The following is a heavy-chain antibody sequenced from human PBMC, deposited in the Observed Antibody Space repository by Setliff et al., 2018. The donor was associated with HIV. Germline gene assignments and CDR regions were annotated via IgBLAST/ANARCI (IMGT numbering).Heavy chain of an antibody. Sequence: PGGSLRLSCAASGLTFSTHSMNWVRQAPGKGLEWVSYISGSSSPIYYADSVKGRFTLSRDNAKNSLYLQMNSLRAEDTAVYYCANGFHYGYLFDYWGQGTLVTVSS. J-gene: IGHJ4*02. CDR3: ANGFHYGYLFDY. CDR2: ISGSSSPI. V-gene: IGHV3-48*04. D-gene: IGHD3-16*01. CDR1: GLTFSTHS.